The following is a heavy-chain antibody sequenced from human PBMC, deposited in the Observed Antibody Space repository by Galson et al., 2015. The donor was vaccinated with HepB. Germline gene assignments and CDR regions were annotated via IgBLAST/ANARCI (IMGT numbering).Heavy chain of an antibody. CDR2: IIPILDVP. D-gene: IGHD3-10*01. CDR3: ARDLAYYYGSGINGMDV. J-gene: IGHJ6*02. CDR1: GGTFSTYT. V-gene: IGHV1-69*04. Sequence: SVKVSCKASGGTFSTYTISWVRQAPGQGLEWMGRIIPILDVPNYAQKFQGRVTITADKITSTAYMELYSLRSEDTAVYYCARDLAYYYGSGINGMDVWGQGTTVTVSS.